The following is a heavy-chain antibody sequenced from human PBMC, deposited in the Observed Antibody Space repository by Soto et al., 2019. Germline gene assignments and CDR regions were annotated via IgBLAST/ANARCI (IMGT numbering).Heavy chain of an antibody. D-gene: IGHD1-26*01. V-gene: IGHV3-23*01. CDR1: GFTFSSYA. CDR3: AKSAPAQYSGSYRFGLWFDP. CDR2: ISGSGGST. J-gene: IGHJ5*02. Sequence: GGSLRLSCAASGFTFSSYAMSWVRQAPGKGLEWVSAISGSGGSTYYADSVKGRFTISRDNSKNTLYLQMNSLRAEDTAVYYCAKSAPAQYSGSYRFGLWFDPWGQGTLVTVSS.